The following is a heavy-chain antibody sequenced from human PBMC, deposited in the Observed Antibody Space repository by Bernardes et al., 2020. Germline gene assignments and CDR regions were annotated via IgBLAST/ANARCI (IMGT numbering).Heavy chain of an antibody. CDR1: VGSISSYY. CDR3: ARDGGYSSGWYYFDY. Sequence: ETMSFTFTVAVGSISSYYWSWIRPPPGKGLEWIGSIYYSGSTNYNPSLKSRVTISVDTSKNQFSLKLSSVTAADTAVYYCARDGGYSSGWYYFDYWGQGTLVTVSS. V-gene: IGHV4-59*01. D-gene: IGHD6-19*01. J-gene: IGHJ4*02. CDR2: IYYSGST.